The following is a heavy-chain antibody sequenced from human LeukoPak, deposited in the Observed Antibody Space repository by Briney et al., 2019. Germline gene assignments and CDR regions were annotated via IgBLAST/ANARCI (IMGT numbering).Heavy chain of an antibody. D-gene: IGHD6-19*01. CDR1: GYTFIGYF. CDR2: INPNSGGT. J-gene: IGHJ4*02. Sequence: ASVKVSCKASGYTFIGYFMNWVRQAPGQGLEWMGRINPNSGGTNYAQKFQGRVTMTRDTSISTAYMELSRLRSDDTAVYYCARGVKRSSGWTHYFDYWGQGALVTVSS. CDR3: ARGVKRSSGWTHYFDY. V-gene: IGHV1-2*06.